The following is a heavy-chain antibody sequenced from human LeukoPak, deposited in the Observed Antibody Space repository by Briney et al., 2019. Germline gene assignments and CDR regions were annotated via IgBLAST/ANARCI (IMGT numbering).Heavy chain of an antibody. CDR2: INHSGST. J-gene: IGHJ6*04. CDR3: ARGNIISSLDV. V-gene: IGHV4-34*01. Sequence: SETLSLTCAVYGGSFSGYYWSWIRQPPGKGLEWIGEINHSGSTNYNPSLKSRVTISVDTSKNQFFLKLSSVTAADTAVYYCARGNIISSLDVWGKGTTVTVSS. CDR1: GGSFSGYY. D-gene: IGHD2/OR15-2a*01.